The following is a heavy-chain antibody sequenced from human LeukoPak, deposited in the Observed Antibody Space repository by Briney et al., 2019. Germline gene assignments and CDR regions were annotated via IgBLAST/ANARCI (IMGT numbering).Heavy chain of an antibody. CDR2: VYSGGST. CDR1: GFTVSSNY. CDR3: ASPGTYYYDSSSYLRRGDDAFDI. D-gene: IGHD3-22*01. V-gene: IGHV3-66*02. Sequence: PGGSLRLSCAASGFTVSSNYMSWVRQAPGKGLEWVSVVYSGGSTYYADSVKGRFTISRDNSKNTLYLQMNSLRAEDTAVYYCASPGTYYYDSSSYLRRGDDAFDIWGQGTMVTVSS. J-gene: IGHJ3*02.